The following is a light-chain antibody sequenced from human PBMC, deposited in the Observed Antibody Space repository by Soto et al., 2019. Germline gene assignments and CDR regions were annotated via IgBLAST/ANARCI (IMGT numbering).Light chain of an antibody. CDR2: GNS. Sequence: QSVLTQPPSVSGAPGQRVTISCTESSSNIGAGYDVHWYQQLPGTAPKLLIYGNSNRPSGVPDRFSGSKSGTSASLAITGLQAEDESDYYCQSYDSSLSGVVFGGGTKLTVL. CDR3: QSYDSSLSGVV. J-gene: IGLJ2*01. V-gene: IGLV1-40*01. CDR1: SSNIGAGYD.